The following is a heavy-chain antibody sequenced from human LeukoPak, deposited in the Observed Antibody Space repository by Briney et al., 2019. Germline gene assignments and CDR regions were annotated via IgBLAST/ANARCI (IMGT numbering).Heavy chain of an antibody. D-gene: IGHD6-6*01. CDR2: ISAYNGNT. Sequence: ASVKVSCKASGYTFTSYGISWVRQAPGQGLEWMGWISAYNGNTNYAQKLQGRVTMTTDTSTSTAYMELRSLRSDDTAVYYCASYSSSSNFDAFDIWGQGTMVTVSS. J-gene: IGHJ3*02. V-gene: IGHV1-18*01. CDR1: GYTFTSYG. CDR3: ASYSSSSNFDAFDI.